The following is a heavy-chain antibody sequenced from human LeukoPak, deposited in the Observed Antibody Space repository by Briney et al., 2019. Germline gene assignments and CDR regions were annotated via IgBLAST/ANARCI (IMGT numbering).Heavy chain of an antibody. D-gene: IGHD3-22*01. V-gene: IGHV3-23*01. CDR3: AKDGVHYYDSSGYFDY. Sequence: GGSLRVSCAASGFSFSNYAMTWVRQAPGKGLEWVSTISGSGDTTYYADSVKGRFTISRDNSKNTLFLQMNSLRAEDTAVYYCAKDGVHYYDSSGYFDYWGQGTLVTLSS. CDR2: ISGSGDTT. CDR1: GFSFSNYA. J-gene: IGHJ4*02.